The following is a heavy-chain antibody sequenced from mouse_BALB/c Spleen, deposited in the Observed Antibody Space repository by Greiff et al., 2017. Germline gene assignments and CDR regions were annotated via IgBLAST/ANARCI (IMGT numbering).Heavy chain of an antibody. D-gene: IGHD2-10*02. V-gene: IGHV2-2*02. J-gene: IGHJ4*01. CDR1: GFSLTSYG. CDR3: ARELYGNYPYYYAMDY. Sequence: QVQLQQSGPGLVQPSQSLSLTCTVSGFSLTSYGVHWVRQSPGKGLEWLGVIWSGGSTDYNAAFISRLSISKDNSKSQVFFKMNSLQANDTAIYYCARELYGNYPYYYAMDYWGQGTSVTVSA. CDR2: IWSGGST.